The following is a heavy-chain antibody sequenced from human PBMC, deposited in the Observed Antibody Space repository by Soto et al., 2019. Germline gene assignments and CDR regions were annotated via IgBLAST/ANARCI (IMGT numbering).Heavy chain of an antibody. CDR3: ARQGRYDFWSGYSSYYYGMDV. CDR1: GGSISSYY. Sequence: PSETLSLTCTVSGGSISSYYWTWSRQHHGKGLDWMGCIYYSWSTNYNPSLKSRVTISVDTSKNQFSLKLSSVTAADTAVYYCARQGRYDFWSGYSSYYYGMDVWGQGTTVTVSS. J-gene: IGHJ6*02. CDR2: IYYSWST. V-gene: IGHV4-59*08. D-gene: IGHD3-3*01.